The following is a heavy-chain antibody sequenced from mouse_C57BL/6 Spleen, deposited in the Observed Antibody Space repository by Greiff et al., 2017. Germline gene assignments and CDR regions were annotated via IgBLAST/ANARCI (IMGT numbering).Heavy chain of an antibody. Sequence: VQLKESGGGLVQPGGSLKLSCAASGFTFSDYYMYWVRQTPEKRLEWVAYISNGGGSTYYPDTVKGRFTISRDNAKNTLYLQMSRLKSEDTAMYYCARRSTTVAWYFDVWGTGTTVTVSS. CDR1: GFTFSDYY. D-gene: IGHD1-1*01. J-gene: IGHJ1*03. V-gene: IGHV5-12*01. CDR3: ARRSTTVAWYFDV. CDR2: ISNGGGST.